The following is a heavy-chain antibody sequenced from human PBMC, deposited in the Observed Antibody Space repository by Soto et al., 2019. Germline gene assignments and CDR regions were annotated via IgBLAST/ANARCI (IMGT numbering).Heavy chain of an antibody. D-gene: IGHD1-26*01. Sequence: VKVSCKASGFTFTSSAMQWVRQARGQRLEWIGWIVVGSGNTNYAQKFQERVTITRDMSTSTAYMELSSLRSEDTAVYYCAADLSGWELLGFDYWGQGTLVTVSS. V-gene: IGHV1-58*02. CDR3: AADLSGWELLGFDY. CDR2: IVVGSGNT. J-gene: IGHJ4*02. CDR1: GFTFTSSA.